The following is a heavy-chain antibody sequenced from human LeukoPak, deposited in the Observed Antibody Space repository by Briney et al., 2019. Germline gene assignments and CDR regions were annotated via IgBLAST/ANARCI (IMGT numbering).Heavy chain of an antibody. J-gene: IGHJ4*02. CDR1: GGTFSSYA. V-gene: IGHV1-18*01. CDR2: ISAYSGNT. Sequence: ASVKVSCKASGGTFSSYAISWVRQAPGQGLEWMGWISAYSGNTNYAQKLQGRVTMTTDTSTSTAYMELRSLRSDDTAVYYCARDPRSTTQFDSWGQGTLVTVSS. CDR3: ARDPRSTTQFDS. D-gene: IGHD1-1*01.